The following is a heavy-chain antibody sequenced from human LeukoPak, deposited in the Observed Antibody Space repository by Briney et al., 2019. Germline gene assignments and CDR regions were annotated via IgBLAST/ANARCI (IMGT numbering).Heavy chain of an antibody. D-gene: IGHD2-15*01. CDR1: GFTFSSYS. CDR2: ISSSSYI. CDR3: ARDGYSRGMDV. J-gene: IGHJ6*02. Sequence: GGSLRLSCAASGFTFSSYSMNWVRQAPGKGLEWVSSISSSSYIYYADSVKGRFTISRDSAKNSLYPQMNSLRAEDTAVYYCARDGYSRGMDVWGQGTTVTVSS. V-gene: IGHV3-21*01.